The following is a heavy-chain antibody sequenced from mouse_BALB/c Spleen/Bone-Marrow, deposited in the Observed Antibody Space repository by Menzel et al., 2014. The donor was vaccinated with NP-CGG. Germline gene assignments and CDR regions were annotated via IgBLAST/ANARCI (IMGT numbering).Heavy chain of an antibody. CDR2: ISTYSGNT. J-gene: IGHJ4*01. Sequence: LQESGPELVRTGVSGKISCAGSGYTFTDYAMHWVKQSHAKSLEWIGVISTYSGNTNYNQKFKGKATMTVDKSSSSTYMEIARFTSEDTAIYYCASYGSSYYTIDYWGQATTATVSS. V-gene: IGHV1-67*01. CDR3: ASYGSSYYTIDY. D-gene: IGHD1-1*01. CDR1: GYTFTDYA.